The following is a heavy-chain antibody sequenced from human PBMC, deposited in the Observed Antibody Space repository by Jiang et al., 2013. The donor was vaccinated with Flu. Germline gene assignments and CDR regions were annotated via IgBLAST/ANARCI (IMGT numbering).Heavy chain of an antibody. V-gene: IGHV3-33*01. Sequence: GVEWLATIWYDGSNKYYADSVKGRFTISRDNSKNTLYLQMNSLRAEDTGVYYCAREPPTSFYSSSWYIFEYWGQGTLVTVSS. D-gene: IGHD6-13*01. CDR2: IWYDGSNK. CDR3: AREPPTSFYSSSWYIFEY. J-gene: IGHJ4*02.